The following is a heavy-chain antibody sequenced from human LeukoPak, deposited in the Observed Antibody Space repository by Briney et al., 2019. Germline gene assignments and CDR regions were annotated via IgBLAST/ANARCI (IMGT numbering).Heavy chain of an antibody. CDR1: GASLSTYS. CDR3: AGGSGSGWMVDS. D-gene: IGHD6-19*01. Sequence: SETLSLTCTVSGASLSTYSCVWIRQPPGKGLEWIGHLHYSGTTNYNPSLKSRVTISVDTSKNQFSLKLSSVTAADTAVYYCAGGSGSGWMVDSWGQGILVTVSS. J-gene: IGHJ4*02. V-gene: IGHV4-59*01. CDR2: LHYSGTT.